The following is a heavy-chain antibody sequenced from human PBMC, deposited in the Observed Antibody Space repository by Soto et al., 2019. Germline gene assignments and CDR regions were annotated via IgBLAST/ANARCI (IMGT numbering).Heavy chain of an antibody. CDR2: IYGTCNT. CDR1: GGSITSSFY. D-gene: IGHD6-13*01. Sequence: QLQLQESGPGLVKPSETLSLSCTVSGGSITSSFYFGWIRQPPGKGREWIGSIYGTCNTYYNPSLKCRVTISDDTSKNQFSLNLISVTAAYAAVYYCRSSSRYSTDVWGQGATVTVSS. J-gene: IGHJ6*02. CDR3: RSSSRYSTDV. V-gene: IGHV4-39*01.